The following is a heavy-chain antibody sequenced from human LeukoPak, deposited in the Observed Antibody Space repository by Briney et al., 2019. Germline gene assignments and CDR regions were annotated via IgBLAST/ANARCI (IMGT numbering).Heavy chain of an antibody. CDR1: GGSISSSSYY. J-gene: IGHJ3*02. Sequence: SETLSLTCTVSGGSISSSSYYWGWIRQPPGKGLEWIGSIYYSGSTYYNPSLKSRVTITVDTSKNQFSLKLSSVTAADTAVYYCARDGIITMVRGVISPEKAFDIWGQGTMVTVSS. V-gene: IGHV4-39*07. D-gene: IGHD3-10*01. CDR3: ARDGIITMVRGVISPEKAFDI. CDR2: IYYSGST.